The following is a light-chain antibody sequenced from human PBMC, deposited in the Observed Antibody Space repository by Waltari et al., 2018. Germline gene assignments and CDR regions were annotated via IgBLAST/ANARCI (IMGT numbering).Light chain of an antibody. Sequence: IVLTQSPATLSLSPGERATLSCRASQSVSGYLAWYQQKPGQAPRLLIYDASNRATGIPARFSGSGSGTDFTLTISSLEPEDFAVYYCQQRSNWPRSLTFGGGTKVEIK. J-gene: IGKJ4*01. CDR3: QQRSNWPRSLT. V-gene: IGKV3-11*01. CDR1: QSVSGY. CDR2: DAS.